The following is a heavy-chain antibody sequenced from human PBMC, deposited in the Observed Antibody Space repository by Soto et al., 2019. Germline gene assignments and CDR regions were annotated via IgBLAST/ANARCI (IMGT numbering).Heavy chain of an antibody. CDR1: GYSISSGYY. D-gene: IGHD1-26*01. J-gene: IGHJ4*02. V-gene: IGHV4-38-2*01. Sequence: ASETLSLTCAVSGYSISSGYYWGWIRQPPGKGLEWIGSIHHGGTTYFNPSLKNRVTILADTSKNQFSLRLTSVTAADTAVYYCARGSGSYPFDYWGQGTLVTVSS. CDR2: IHHGGTT. CDR3: ARGSGSYPFDY.